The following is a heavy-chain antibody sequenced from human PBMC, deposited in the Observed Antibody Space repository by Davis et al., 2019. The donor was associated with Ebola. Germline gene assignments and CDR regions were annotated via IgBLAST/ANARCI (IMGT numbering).Heavy chain of an antibody. CDR1: GFTFTSYS. Sequence: PGGSLRLSCAASGFTFTSYSMTWVRQAPGEGPEWVSGISGSGSGTYYADSVKGRFTFSRDNSKNTMYLQMNSLRAEDTAVYYCAKGSLYGSRSITAGVDVWGQGTTVTVSS. V-gene: IGHV3-23*01. CDR2: ISGSGSGT. J-gene: IGHJ6*02. CDR3: AKGSLYGSRSITAGVDV. D-gene: IGHD4-17*01.